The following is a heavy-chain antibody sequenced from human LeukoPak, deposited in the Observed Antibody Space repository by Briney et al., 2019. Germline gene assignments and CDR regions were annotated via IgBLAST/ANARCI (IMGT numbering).Heavy chain of an antibody. Sequence: GGSLRLSCAASGFSFSSYDMHWVRQGRGKGLEWVSAVGTSGDTYYAGSVKGRFTISRENAKNSLYLQMNSLRAGDTAVYYCVRVAETTGPSGDWYFDLWGRGTLVTVSS. CDR1: GFSFSSYD. CDR3: VRVAETTGPSGDWYFDL. J-gene: IGHJ2*01. V-gene: IGHV3-13*01. D-gene: IGHD2-8*02. CDR2: VGTSGDT.